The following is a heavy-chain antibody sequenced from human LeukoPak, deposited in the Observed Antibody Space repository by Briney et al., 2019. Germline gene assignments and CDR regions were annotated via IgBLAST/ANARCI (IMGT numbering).Heavy chain of an antibody. D-gene: IGHD5-18*01. J-gene: IGHJ4*02. CDR2: IYYSGST. CDR1: GGSIRNYY. V-gene: IGHV4-59*08. CDR3: ASMRLDTAMLYFDY. Sequence: SETLSLTCTVSGGSIRNYYWSWVRQPPGKGLEWIGYIYYSGSTNYNPSLKSRVTISVDTSKNQFSLKLSSVTAADTAVYYCASMRLDTAMLYFDYWGQGTLVTVSS.